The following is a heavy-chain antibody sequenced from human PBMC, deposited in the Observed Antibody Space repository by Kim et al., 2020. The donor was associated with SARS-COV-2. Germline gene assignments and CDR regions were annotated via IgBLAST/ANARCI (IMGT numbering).Heavy chain of an antibody. J-gene: IGHJ5*02. V-gene: IGHV4-4*02. CDR1: GGSISSSNW. CDR2: IYHSGST. D-gene: IGHD3-9*01. CDR3: ASYNYDILTGHNWFDP. Sequence: SETLSLTCAVSGGSISSSNWWSWVRQPPGKGLEWIGEIYHSGSTNYNPSLKSRVTISVDKSKNQFSLKLSSVTAADTAVYYCASYNYDILTGHNWFDPWGQGTLVTVSS.